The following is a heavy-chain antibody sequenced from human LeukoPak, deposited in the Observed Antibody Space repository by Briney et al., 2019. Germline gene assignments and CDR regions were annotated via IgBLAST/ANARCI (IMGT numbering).Heavy chain of an antibody. CDR3: AREEPCGSGTSPPDY. V-gene: IGHV3-33*01. D-gene: IGHD3-10*01. J-gene: IGHJ4*02. CDR1: GFTFSSYG. CDR2: IWYDGSNK. Sequence: GGSLRLSCAASGFTFSSYGMHWVRQAPGKGLEWVAVIWYDGSNKYYADSVKGRFTISRDNSKNTLYLQMNSLRAEDTAVYYCAREEPCGSGTSPPDYWVEASLVTVSS.